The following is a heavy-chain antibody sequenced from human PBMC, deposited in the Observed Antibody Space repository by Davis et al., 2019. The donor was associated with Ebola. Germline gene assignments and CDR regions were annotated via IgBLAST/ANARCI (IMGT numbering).Heavy chain of an antibody. J-gene: IGHJ4*02. CDR1: GVTSRRHW. CDR2: INQDGNER. Sequence: GESLKISCVVSGVTSRRHWMTWVRQAPGKGLEWLANINQDGNERYYVDSVKGRFPISNDKSTNTLYLQMNSLRAEDTAVYYCAKALLWLLLDYWGQGTLVTVSS. CDR3: AKALLWLLLDY. D-gene: IGHD5-18*01. V-gene: IGHV3-7*03.